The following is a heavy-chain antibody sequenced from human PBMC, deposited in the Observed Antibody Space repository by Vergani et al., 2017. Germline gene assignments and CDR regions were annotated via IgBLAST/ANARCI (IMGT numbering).Heavy chain of an antibody. D-gene: IGHD3-10*01. CDR1: GFTFDDYA. V-gene: IGHV3-30-3*01. Sequence: VQLVESGGGLVQPGRSLRLSCAASGFTFDDYAMHWVRQAPGKGLEWVAVISYDGSNKYYADSVKGRFTISRDNSKNTLYLQMNSLRAEDTAVYYCARDRLLWFGEGNWFDPWGQGTLVTVSS. CDR2: ISYDGSNK. J-gene: IGHJ5*02. CDR3: ARDRLLWFGEGNWFDP.